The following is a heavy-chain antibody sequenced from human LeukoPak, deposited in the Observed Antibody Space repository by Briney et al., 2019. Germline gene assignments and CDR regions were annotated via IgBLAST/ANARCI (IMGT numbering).Heavy chain of an antibody. CDR2: VYSGGTT. Sequence: PSETLSLSCSVSGASVNDYFWSWIRQPPGRGLEWIGHVYSGGTTDYSPSLKGRVTISLDASNNKVSLSLTSSTAADTAVYYCAREIVLMMSDVASPYYMDVWGRGTTVTVAS. D-gene: IGHD3-16*01. V-gene: IGHV4-59*02. CDR1: GASVNDYF. CDR3: AREIVLMMSDVASPYYMDV. J-gene: IGHJ6*03.